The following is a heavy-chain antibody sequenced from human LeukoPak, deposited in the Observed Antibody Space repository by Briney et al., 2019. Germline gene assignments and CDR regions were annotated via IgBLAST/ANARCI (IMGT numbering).Heavy chain of an antibody. D-gene: IGHD3-10*01. V-gene: IGHV4-34*01. CDR3: ARDLTWFGEAPYYYYYMDV. Sequence: SETLSLTCAVYGGSFSGYYWSWIRQPPGKGLEWIGEINHSGSTNYNPSLKSRVTMSVDTSKNQFSLKLSSVTAADTAVYYCARDLTWFGEAPYYYYYMDVWGKGTTVTISS. CDR1: GGSFSGYY. CDR2: INHSGST. J-gene: IGHJ6*03.